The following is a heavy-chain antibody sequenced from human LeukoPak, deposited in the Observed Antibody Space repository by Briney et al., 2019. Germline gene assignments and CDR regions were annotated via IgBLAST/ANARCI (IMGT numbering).Heavy chain of an antibody. Sequence: SETLSLTCTVSGGSISSSSYYWGWIRQPPGKGLEWIESIYYSGSTYYNPSLKSRVTISVDTSKNQFSLKLSSVTAADTAVYYCATLGNNWGSSGWFDPWGQGTLVTVSS. CDR2: IYYSGST. J-gene: IGHJ5*02. CDR1: GGSISSSSYY. CDR3: ATLGNNWGSSGWFDP. V-gene: IGHV4-39*01. D-gene: IGHD7-27*01.